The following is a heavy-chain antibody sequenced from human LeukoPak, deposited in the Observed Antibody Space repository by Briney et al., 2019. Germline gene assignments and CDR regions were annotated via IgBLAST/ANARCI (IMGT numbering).Heavy chain of an antibody. CDR2: TYYRSKWYN. CDR3: ARAVMVRGVEVFDY. V-gene: IGHV6-1*01. Sequence: SQTLSLTCAISGDSVSSNSAAWNWIRQSPSRGLEWLGRTYYRSKWYNDYAVSVKNRITINPDTSKNQFSLQLNSVTPEDTAVYYCARAVMVRGVEVFDYWGQGTLVTVSS. J-gene: IGHJ4*02. D-gene: IGHD3-10*01. CDR1: GDSVSSNSAA.